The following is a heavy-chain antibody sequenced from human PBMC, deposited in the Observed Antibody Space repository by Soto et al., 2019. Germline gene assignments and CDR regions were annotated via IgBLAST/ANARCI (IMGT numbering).Heavy chain of an antibody. CDR1: GYTITELS. CDR3: ATDYYDSSAPIAFDI. J-gene: IGHJ3*02. Sequence: ASVKVSCKVSGYTITELSMHWVRQAPGKGLEWMGGFDPEDGETIYAQKFQGRVTMTEDTSTDTAYMELSSLRSEDTAVYYCATDYYDSSAPIAFDIWGQGTMVTVSS. V-gene: IGHV1-24*01. D-gene: IGHD3-22*01. CDR2: FDPEDGET.